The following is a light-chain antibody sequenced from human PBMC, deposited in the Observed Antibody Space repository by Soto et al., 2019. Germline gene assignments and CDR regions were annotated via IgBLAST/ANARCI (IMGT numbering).Light chain of an antibody. CDR1: QSVSSKY. CDR2: DTS. J-gene: IGKJ1*01. V-gene: IGKV3-20*01. CDR3: QEYLTSRT. Sequence: EIVLTQSPGTLSLSPGERATLACRASQSVSSKYLAWYQQKPGQAPRRLIYDTSNRATGIPDRFSGNGSGTDFTLTISRLEPEDFAVYYCQEYLTSRTFGQGTKVEI.